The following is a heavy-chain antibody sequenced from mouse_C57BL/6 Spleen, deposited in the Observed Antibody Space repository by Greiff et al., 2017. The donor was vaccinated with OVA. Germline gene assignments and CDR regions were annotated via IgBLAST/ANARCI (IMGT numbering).Heavy chain of an antibody. Sequence: VQLQQSGAELVRPGSSVKMSCKTSGYTFTGYGINWLKQRPGQGREWMGYIYMGNGFTGYKEKFKGKATLTSDTSSSTAYMQLSSLTSEDSAIYFCARQGGGYWGQGTTLTVSS. V-gene: IGHV1-58*01. CDR2: IYMGNGFT. J-gene: IGHJ2*01. CDR1: GYTFTGYG. CDR3: ARQGGGY.